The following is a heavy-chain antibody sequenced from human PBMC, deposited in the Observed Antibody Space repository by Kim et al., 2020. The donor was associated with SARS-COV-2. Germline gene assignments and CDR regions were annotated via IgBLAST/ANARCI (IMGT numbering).Heavy chain of an antibody. CDR2: VYHSGST. J-gene: IGHJ5*01. CDR3: VREGYFAGGSLVFDS. V-gene: IGHV4-59*11. CDR1: GAYITNHY. D-gene: IGHD2-8*02. Sequence: SETLSLTCTVSGAYITNHYWSWIRQPPGKGLEWIGNVYHSGSTSYNPSLKSRVTMSVEPSMRQFSLQVTSVTAADTALYYSVREGYFAGGSLVFDSWG.